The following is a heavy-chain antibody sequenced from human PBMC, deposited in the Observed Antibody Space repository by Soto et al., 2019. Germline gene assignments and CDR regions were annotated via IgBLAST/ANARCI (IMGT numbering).Heavy chain of an antibody. D-gene: IGHD2-2*01. J-gene: IGHJ5*02. Sequence: GASVKVSCKASGYSFTGYFMHWVRQAPEEGLEWMGWINPNSGGTFYAEKFLGRVTMTSDTSISTVYMELNRLTSDDTAVYYCAGAKDHCGDTSCLCPWFDPWGQGSLVTVSS. CDR2: INPNSGGT. V-gene: IGHV1-2*02. CDR3: AGAKDHCGDTSCLCPWFDP. CDR1: GYSFTGYF.